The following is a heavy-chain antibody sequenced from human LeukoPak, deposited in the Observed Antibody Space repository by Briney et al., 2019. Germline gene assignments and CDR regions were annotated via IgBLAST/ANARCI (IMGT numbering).Heavy chain of an antibody. V-gene: IGHV1-2*02. CDR2: IYPYSGDT. Sequence: ASVTDSCKASGYTFTGYYIHWVRQAPGQGREWMGWIYPYSGDTNYAQNFQGRVTMTRDTSISTAYIELSSLKSDNTPVYYCARDRNSGSSLDIWGQGTMLTVSS. D-gene: IGHD6-6*01. CDR3: ARDRNSGSSLDI. CDR1: GYTFTGYY. J-gene: IGHJ3*02.